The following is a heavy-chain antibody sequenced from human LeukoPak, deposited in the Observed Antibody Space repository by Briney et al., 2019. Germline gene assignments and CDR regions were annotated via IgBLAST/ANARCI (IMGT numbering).Heavy chain of an antibody. V-gene: IGHV3-23*01. CDR2: ISGSDYST. Sequence: GGSLRLSCAASGFTFSSYALNWVRQAPGKGLEWVSSISGSDYSTYYADSVKGRFTISRDNSKNTLYLQMNSLRAEDTAMYYCATQWDGGAGAFDTWGQGTMVTVSS. J-gene: IGHJ3*02. CDR3: ATQWDGGAGAFDT. D-gene: IGHD1-26*01. CDR1: GFTFSSYA.